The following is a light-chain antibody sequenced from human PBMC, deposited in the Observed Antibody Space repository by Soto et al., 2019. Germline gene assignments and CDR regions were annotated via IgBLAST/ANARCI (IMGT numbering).Light chain of an antibody. CDR3: LQPNSYPWT. CDR1: LGIRND. V-gene: IGKV1-17*01. Sequence: DIPMTQSPSSLSASVGDRVTITCRASLGIRNDLGWYQQKPGKAPKRLIYAASSLQSGVPSRLSGSGYGTEFPLTMRSLQPEDFATYYCLQPNSYPWTFGQGTQVEIK. CDR2: AAS. J-gene: IGKJ1*01.